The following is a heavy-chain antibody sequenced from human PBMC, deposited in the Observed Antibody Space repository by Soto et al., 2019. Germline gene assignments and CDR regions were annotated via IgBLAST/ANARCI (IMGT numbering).Heavy chain of an antibody. CDR1: GGSLSSGAYY. Sequence: QVQLQESGPGLVKPSQTLSLTCTVSGGSLSSGAYYWSWIRQHPGKGLEWIGYIYYSGSTYYNPSLGGRGTLSVDTSRKQFSLKVSAVTAADTAMYYCARANYFESSGPFDYWGPGTLVTVSS. D-gene: IGHD3-22*01. V-gene: IGHV4-31*03. CDR3: ARANYFESSGPFDY. J-gene: IGHJ4*02. CDR2: IYYSGST.